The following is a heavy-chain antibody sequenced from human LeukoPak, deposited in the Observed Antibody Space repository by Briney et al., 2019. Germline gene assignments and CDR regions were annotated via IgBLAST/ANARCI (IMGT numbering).Heavy chain of an antibody. D-gene: IGHD1-26*01. Sequence: SETLSLTCAVYGGSFSGYYWSWIRQPPGKGLEWIGEINHSGSTNYNPSLKSRVTISVDTSKNQFSLKLSSVTAADTAVYYCARHRRSGSYGALDPWGQGTLVTVSS. CDR2: INHSGST. CDR1: GGSFSGYY. J-gene: IGHJ5*02. CDR3: ARHRRSGSYGALDP. V-gene: IGHV4-34*01.